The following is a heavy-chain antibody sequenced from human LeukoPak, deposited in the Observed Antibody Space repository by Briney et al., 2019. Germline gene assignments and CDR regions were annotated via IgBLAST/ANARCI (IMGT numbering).Heavy chain of an antibody. J-gene: IGHJ4*02. CDR1: GFTFDTYA. CDR2: ISGSGGST. CDR3: ARSSSYDFWSGFDY. Sequence: PGGSLRLSCAASGFTFDTYAMTWVRQAPGKGLEWVSAISGSGGSTYYADSVKGRFTISRDISKNTLYLQMDSLRAEDTAVYYCARSSSYDFWSGFDYWGQGTLVTVSS. V-gene: IGHV3-23*01. D-gene: IGHD3-3*01.